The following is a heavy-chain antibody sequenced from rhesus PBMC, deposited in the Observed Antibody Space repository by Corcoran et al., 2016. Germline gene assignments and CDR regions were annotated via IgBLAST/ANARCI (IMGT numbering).Heavy chain of an antibody. J-gene: IGHJ4*01. CDR1: GHSISSGYG. CDR2: IGGSDDST. Sequence: QVQLQESGPGVVKPSETLSLTCTVSGHSISSGYGWSWIRQPPGKGLEWIGFIGGSDDSTHSNPSLKSRITISKDTSKTQLSLRVNSATAADTAVYYCAREVYWGSGGGSWGQGVLVTVSS. CDR3: AREVYWGSGGGS. D-gene: IGHD3-34*01. V-gene: IGHV4-127*01.